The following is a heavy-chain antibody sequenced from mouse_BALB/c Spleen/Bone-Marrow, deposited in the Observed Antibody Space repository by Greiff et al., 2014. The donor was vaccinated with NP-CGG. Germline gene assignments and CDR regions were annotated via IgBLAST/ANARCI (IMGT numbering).Heavy chain of an antibody. J-gene: IGHJ3*01. CDR3: ARGDYYGGSFFAY. CDR2: IDPANGNT. D-gene: IGHD1-1*01. Sequence: EVQLQESGADLVKPGASVKLSCTASGFNIKDTYMHWVKQRPEQGLEWIGRIDPANGNTKYDPKFQGKATITADTSSNTAHLQLSSLTSEDTAVYYCARGDYYGGSFFAYWGLGTLVTVSA. V-gene: IGHV14-3*02. CDR1: GFNIKDTY.